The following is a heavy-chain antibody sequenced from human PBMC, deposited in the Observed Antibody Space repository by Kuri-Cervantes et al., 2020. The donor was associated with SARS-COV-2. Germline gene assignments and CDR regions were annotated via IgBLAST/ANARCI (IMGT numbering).Heavy chain of an antibody. J-gene: IGHJ3*02. CDR1: GFTFSSYA. V-gene: IGHV3-30*04. D-gene: IGHD1-26*01. CDR2: ISYDGSNK. CDR3: ARTYSWSYSDAFDI. Sequence: GESLKISCAASGFTFSSYAMHWVRQAPGKGLEWVAVISYDGSNKYYADSVKGRFTISRDNSKNTLYLQMNSLRAEDTAVYYCARTYSWSYSDAFDIWGQGTMVTVSS.